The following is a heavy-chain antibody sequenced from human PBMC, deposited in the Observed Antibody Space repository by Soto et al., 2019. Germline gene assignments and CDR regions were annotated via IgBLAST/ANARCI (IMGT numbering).Heavy chain of an antibody. CDR3: ALWFGELLYFDY. CDR2: IHYSGST. D-gene: IGHD3-10*01. Sequence: SETLSLTCTVSGGYISYEYYHWTWIRQSPGKGLEWIGYIHYSGSTYYNPSLKSRVTISVDTSKNQFSLKLSSVTAADTAVYYCALWFGELLYFDYWGQGTLVTVSS. J-gene: IGHJ4*02. V-gene: IGHV4-30-4*08. CDR1: GGYISYEYYH.